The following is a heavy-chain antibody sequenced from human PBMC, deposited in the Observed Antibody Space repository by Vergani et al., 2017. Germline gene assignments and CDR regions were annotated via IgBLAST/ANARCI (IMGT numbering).Heavy chain of an antibody. J-gene: IGHJ3*02. CDR3: ARARGGVVTADIAFDI. CDR2: IYYSGST. CDR1: DGSISSGGYY. D-gene: IGHD3-3*01. V-gene: IGHV4-31*03. Sequence: QVQLQESGPGLVKTSQTLSLTCTVSDGSISSGGYYWSGIRQHPGKGLEWIGYIYYSGSTYYNPSLKSRVTISVDTSKNQFSLKLSSVTAADTAVYYCARARGGVVTADIAFDIWGQGTMVTVSS.